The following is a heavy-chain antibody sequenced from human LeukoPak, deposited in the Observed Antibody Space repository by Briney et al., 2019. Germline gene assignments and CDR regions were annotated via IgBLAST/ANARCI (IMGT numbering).Heavy chain of an antibody. V-gene: IGHV3-30*04. D-gene: IGHD3-16*02. Sequence: PGGSLRLSCAASGFTFSTYAIHWVRQAPGKGLEWVAVISFDGVNTFYADSVKGRFTISRDNSNNTVYLQMNNLRAEDTAVYYCAKDLSTFGGVIDLFDYWGQGTLVTVSS. CDR1: GFTFSTYA. J-gene: IGHJ4*02. CDR3: AKDLSTFGGVIDLFDY. CDR2: ISFDGVNT.